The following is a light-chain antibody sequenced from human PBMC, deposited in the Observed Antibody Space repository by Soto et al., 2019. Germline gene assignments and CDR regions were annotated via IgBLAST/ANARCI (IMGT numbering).Light chain of an antibody. J-gene: IGKJ4*01. CDR2: GAS. CDR1: ESVGSN. V-gene: IGKV3-15*01. Sequence: EIVMTQSPATLSVSPGERATLSCRASESVGSNLAWYQQKPGQAPRLLIHGASKRATGIPARFSGSGSGTEFTLTISSLQAEDVAVYYCQQYYSTLLTFGGGTKVEIK. CDR3: QQYYSTLLT.